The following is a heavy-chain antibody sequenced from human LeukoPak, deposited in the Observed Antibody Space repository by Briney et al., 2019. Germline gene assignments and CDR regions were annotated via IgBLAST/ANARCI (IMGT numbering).Heavy chain of an antibody. CDR3: AKDIGHGRYGGYGYFDY. J-gene: IGHJ4*02. D-gene: IGHD4-17*01. Sequence: GRSLRLSCAASGFTFDDYAMHWVRQAPGKGLEWVSGISWNSGSIGYADSVKGRFTISRDNAKNSLYLQMNSLRAEDMALYYCAKDIGHGRYGGYGYFDYWGQGTLVTVSS. CDR2: ISWNSGSI. CDR1: GFTFDDYA. V-gene: IGHV3-9*03.